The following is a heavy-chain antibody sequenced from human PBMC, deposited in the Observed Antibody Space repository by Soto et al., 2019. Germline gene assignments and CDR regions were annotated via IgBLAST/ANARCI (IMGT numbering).Heavy chain of an antibody. Sequence: GGSLRLSCAASGFTFSNYWMHWVRQAPGKGLVWVSRINSDGSSTSYADSVKGRFTISRDNAKNTLYLQMNSLRAEDTAVYYCAILLWFGEVFDYWGQGTLVTVSS. CDR1: GFTFSNYW. V-gene: IGHV3-74*01. CDR2: INSDGSST. CDR3: AILLWFGEVFDY. J-gene: IGHJ4*02. D-gene: IGHD3-10*01.